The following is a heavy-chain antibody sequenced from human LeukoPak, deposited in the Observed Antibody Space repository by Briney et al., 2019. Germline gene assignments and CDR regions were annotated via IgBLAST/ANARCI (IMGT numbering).Heavy chain of an antibody. V-gene: IGHV3-73*01. CDR3: ARDPPRASSGFCLDY. CDR1: GFTFSGTA. CDR2: IRSKANSYAT. J-gene: IGHJ4*02. D-gene: IGHD3-22*01. Sequence: PGGSLRLSCAASGFTFSGTAMHWVRQASGKGLEWVGRIRSKANSYATAYAASVKGRFTISRDDSKNTAYLQMNSLRAEDTAVYYCARDPPRASSGFCLDYWGQGTLVTVSS.